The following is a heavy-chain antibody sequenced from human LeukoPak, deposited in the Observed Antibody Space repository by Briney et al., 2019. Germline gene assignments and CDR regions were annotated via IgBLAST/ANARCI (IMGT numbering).Heavy chain of an antibody. CDR1: GGTFSSYA. V-gene: IGHV1-69*13. CDR2: ITPILGAA. J-gene: IGHJ6*03. Sequence: ASVKVSCKASGGTFSSYAISWVRQAPGQGLEWMGGITPILGAAKYAQKFQGRVTVTADESTSTVYMELSSLRSEDTAVYYCAMTPRTYYYYMDVWGKGTTVTISS. D-gene: IGHD1-14*01. CDR3: AMTPRTYYYYMDV.